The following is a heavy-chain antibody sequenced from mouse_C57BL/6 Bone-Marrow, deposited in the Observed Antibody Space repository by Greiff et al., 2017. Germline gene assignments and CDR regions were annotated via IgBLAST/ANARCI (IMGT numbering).Heavy chain of an antibody. J-gene: IGHJ4*01. V-gene: IGHV1-62-2*01. Sequence: VQLQQSGAELVKPGASVKLSCKASGYTFTEYTIHWVKQRSGQGLEWIGWFYPGSGSIKYNEKFKDKATLTADKSSRTVYMEISRLTSEDSAVXCCARHEDRRATVVGAMDYGGQGTSVTVSS. CDR1: GYTFTEYT. D-gene: IGHD1-1*01. CDR3: ARHEDRRATVVGAMDY. CDR2: FYPGSGSI.